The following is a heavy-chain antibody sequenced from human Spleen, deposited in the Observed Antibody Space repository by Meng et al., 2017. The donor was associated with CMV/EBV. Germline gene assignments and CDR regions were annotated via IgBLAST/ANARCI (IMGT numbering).Heavy chain of an antibody. J-gene: IGHJ4*02. V-gene: IGHV4-39*07. CDR3: ARAPYDFWSGYPAYYFDY. CDR2: IYYSGST. Sequence: SETLSLTCTVSGGSISSSSYYWGWIRQPPGKGLEWIGGIYYSGSTYYNPSLKSRVTISVDTSKNQFSLKLSSVTAADTAVYYCARAPYDFWSGYPAYYFDYWGQGTLVTVSS. D-gene: IGHD3-3*01. CDR1: GGSISSSSYY.